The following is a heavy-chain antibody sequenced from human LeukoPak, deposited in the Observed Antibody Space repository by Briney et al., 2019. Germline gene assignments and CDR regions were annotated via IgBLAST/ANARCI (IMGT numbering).Heavy chain of an antibody. CDR3: ARSEVDTAMVTP. Sequence: PSQTLSLTCTVSGGSISSGGYYWSWIRQPPGKGLEWIGYIYHSGSTNYNPSLKSRVTMSVDTSKNQFSLKLSSVTAADTAVYYCARSEVDTAMVTPWGQGTLVTVSS. V-gene: IGHV4-30-2*01. J-gene: IGHJ5*02. CDR1: GGSISSGGYY. CDR2: IYHSGST. D-gene: IGHD5-18*01.